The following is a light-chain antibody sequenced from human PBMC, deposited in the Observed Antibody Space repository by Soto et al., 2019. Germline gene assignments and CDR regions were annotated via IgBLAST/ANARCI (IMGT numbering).Light chain of an antibody. V-gene: IGLV2-8*01. CDR2: EVS. Sequence: QSALTQPPSASGSPGQSVTISCTGTSSDVGGYNYVSWYQQHPGKAPKLMIYEVSKRPSGVPDRFSGSKSGNTASLTVSGVQAEDDADYYCSSYAGSNKLFGGGTKLTVL. CDR1: SSDVGGYNY. J-gene: IGLJ2*01. CDR3: SSYAGSNKL.